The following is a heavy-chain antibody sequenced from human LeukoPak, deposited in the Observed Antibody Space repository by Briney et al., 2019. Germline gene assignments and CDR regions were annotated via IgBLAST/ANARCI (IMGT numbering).Heavy chain of an antibody. CDR1: GGSFSGYY. Sequence: PSETLSLTCAVYGGSFSGYYWSWIRQPPGKGLEWIGYIYYSGSTNYNPSLKSRVTISVDTSKNQFSLKLSSVTAADTAVYYCAREAWGSGSYRTFDYWGQGTLVTVSS. CDR3: AREAWGSGSYRTFDY. J-gene: IGHJ4*02. V-gene: IGHV4-59*01. CDR2: IYYSGST. D-gene: IGHD3-10*01.